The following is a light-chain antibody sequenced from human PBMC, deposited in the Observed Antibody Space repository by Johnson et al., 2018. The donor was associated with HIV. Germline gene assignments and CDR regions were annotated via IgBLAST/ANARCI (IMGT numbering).Light chain of an antibody. CDR2: DNT. CDR1: TSNIANNY. CDR3: GTWDSSLSAYV. V-gene: IGLV1-51*01. Sequence: QSVLTQPPSVSAAPGQRVTISCSGSTSNIANNYVSWYQHLPGTAPKLLIYDNTKRPSGIPDRFSGSKSGTSATLGITGLQTGDEADYYCGTWDSSLSAYVFGTGTKVTVL. J-gene: IGLJ1*01.